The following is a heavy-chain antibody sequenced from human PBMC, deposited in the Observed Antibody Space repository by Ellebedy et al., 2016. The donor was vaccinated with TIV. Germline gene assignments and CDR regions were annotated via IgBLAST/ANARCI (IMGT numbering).Heavy chain of an antibody. CDR1: GFTVSSNY. V-gene: IGHV3-66*04. D-gene: IGHD6-19*01. Sequence: PGGSLRLSCAASGFTVSSNYMSWVRQAPGQGLEWVSVIYSGGSTYYADSVKGRFTISRDNSKNTLYLQMNSLRADDTAVCYCAKQSVVGPSSCFDYWGQGALVTVSS. CDR3: AKQSVVGPSSCFDY. J-gene: IGHJ4*02. CDR2: IYSGGST.